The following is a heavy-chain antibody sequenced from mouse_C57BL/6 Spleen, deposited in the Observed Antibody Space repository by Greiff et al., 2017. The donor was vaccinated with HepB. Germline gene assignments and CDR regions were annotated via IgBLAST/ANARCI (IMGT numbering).Heavy chain of an antibody. J-gene: IGHJ4*01. V-gene: IGHV14-2*01. CDR1: GFNIKDYY. CDR3: AGGYYYFYAMDF. D-gene: IGHD1-1*01. Sequence: VQLKESGAELVKPGASVKLSCTASGFNIKDYYMHWVKQRTEQGLEWIGRIDPEDGETKYAPKFQGKATLTADTSSNTAYLQLSSLTSEDTAVYYCAGGYYYFYAMDFSVPGSSVPDSS. CDR2: IDPEDGET.